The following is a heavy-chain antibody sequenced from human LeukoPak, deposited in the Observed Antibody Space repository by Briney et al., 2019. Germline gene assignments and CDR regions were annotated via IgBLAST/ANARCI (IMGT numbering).Heavy chain of an antibody. CDR3: AKDREGRGYNYGSYFDY. CDR2: ISFDGSEI. Sequence: GRSLRLSCVVSGFTFSSYGMHWVRQAPGKGLEWVSSISFDGSEIYYVDSVEGRFTISRDNLKNILYLQVNSLRAEDTAVYYCAKDREGRGYNYGSYFDYWGQGTLVTVSS. J-gene: IGHJ4*02. V-gene: IGHV3-30*18. CDR1: GFTFSSYG. D-gene: IGHD5-18*01.